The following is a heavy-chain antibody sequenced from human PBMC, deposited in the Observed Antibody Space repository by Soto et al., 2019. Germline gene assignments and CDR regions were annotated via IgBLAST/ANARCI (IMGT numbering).Heavy chain of an antibody. CDR2: INAGNGNT. CDR1: GYTFTSYA. J-gene: IGHJ3*02. V-gene: IGHV1-3*01. D-gene: IGHD2-21*01. Sequence: ASVKVSCKASGYTFTSYAMHWVRQAPGQRLEWMGWINAGNGNTKYSQKFQGRVTITRDTSASTAYMELSSLRSEDTAVYYCARCGGARGHCVFEIWGQGTMVIVSS. CDR3: ARCGGARGHCVFEI.